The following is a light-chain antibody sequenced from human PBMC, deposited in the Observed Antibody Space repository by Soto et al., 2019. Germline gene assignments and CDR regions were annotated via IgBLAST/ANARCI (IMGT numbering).Light chain of an antibody. J-gene: IGLJ1*01. CDR3: NSYTTMNTYV. V-gene: IGLV2-14*01. Sequence: QSVLTQPASVSGSPGQSITISCTGSSTDVGAYNYVSWYQQYPGQAPNLLIYEVSRRPSGFSRRFSGSKSVNTASLTISGLQAEDEAHYYCNSYTTMNTYVFGTGTKVT. CDR2: EVS. CDR1: STDVGAYNY.